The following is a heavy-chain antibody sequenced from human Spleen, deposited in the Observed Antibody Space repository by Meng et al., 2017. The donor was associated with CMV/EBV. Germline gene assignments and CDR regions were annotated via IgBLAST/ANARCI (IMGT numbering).Heavy chain of an antibody. J-gene: IGHJ6*02. CDR3: AMINYDFWSGYPLSGMDV. V-gene: IGHV1-69*02. CDR1: GGTFSSYT. Sequence: SVKVSCKASGGTFSSYTISWVRQAPGQGLEWMGRIIPILGIANYAQKFQGRVTITADKSTSTAYMELSSLRSEDTAVYYYAMINYDFWSGYPLSGMDVWGQGTTVTVSS. CDR2: IIPILGIA. D-gene: IGHD3-3*01.